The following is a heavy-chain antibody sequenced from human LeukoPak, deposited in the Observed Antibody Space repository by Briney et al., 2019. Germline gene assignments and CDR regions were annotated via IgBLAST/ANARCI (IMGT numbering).Heavy chain of an antibody. Sequence: SVKVSCKASGGTFSSYAISWVRQAPGQGLEWRGRIIPILGIANYAQKFQGRVTITADKSTSTAYMELSSLRSEDTAVYYCARGIAAAAIDYWGQGTLVTVSS. D-gene: IGHD6-13*01. CDR3: ARGIAAAAIDY. CDR2: IIPILGIA. J-gene: IGHJ4*02. CDR1: GGTFSSYA. V-gene: IGHV1-69*04.